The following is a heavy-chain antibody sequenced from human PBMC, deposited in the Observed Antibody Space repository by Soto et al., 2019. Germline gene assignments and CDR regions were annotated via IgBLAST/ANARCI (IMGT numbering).Heavy chain of an antibody. V-gene: IGHV1-2*02. CDR3: ARDPIGGGAPYYFDY. J-gene: IGHJ4*02. D-gene: IGHD3-16*01. CDR2: INPDTGGA. CDR1: GYTFTAYY. Sequence: ASVKVSCKAYGYTFTAYYIYWVRQTPGQGLEWMGGINPDTGGADIAPKFQGKITMTRDTSINTAYMQLPRLTSDNTAVYYCARDPIGGGAPYYFDYWGQGTLVTVSS.